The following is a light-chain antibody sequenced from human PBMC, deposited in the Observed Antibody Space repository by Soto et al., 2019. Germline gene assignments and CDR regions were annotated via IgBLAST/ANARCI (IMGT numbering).Light chain of an antibody. V-gene: IGKV4-1*01. CDR1: QSVLFSSNNNNY. J-gene: IGKJ2*01. Sequence: DIVMTQSPDSLAVSLGERATINCKSSQSVLFSSNNNNYLAWYQQKPGQPPTLLIYWASTRESGVLDRFSGSGSGTDFTLTISSLQAEDVAVYYCQQYYSTPYTFGQGTKLEIK. CDR2: WAS. CDR3: QQYYSTPYT.